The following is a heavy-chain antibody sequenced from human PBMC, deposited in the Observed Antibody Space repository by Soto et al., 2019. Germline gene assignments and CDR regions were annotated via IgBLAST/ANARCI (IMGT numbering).Heavy chain of an antibody. J-gene: IGHJ6*02. CDR1: GFTFSSYS. V-gene: IGHV3-21*01. CDR2: ISSSSSYI. Sequence: GSLRLSCAASGFTFSSYSMNWVRQAPGKGLEWVSSISSSSSYIYYADSVKGRFTISRDNAKNSLYLQMNSLRAEDTAVYYCARGAYPYYYYGMDVWGQGTTVTVSS. CDR3: ARGAYPYYYYGMDV.